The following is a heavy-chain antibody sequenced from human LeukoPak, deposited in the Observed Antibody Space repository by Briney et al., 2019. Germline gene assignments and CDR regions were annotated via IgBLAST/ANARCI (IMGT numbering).Heavy chain of an antibody. Sequence: ASVKVSCKASGYTFTGYYMHWVRQAPGQGLEWMGWINPNSGGTNYAQKFQGRVTMTRDTSISTAYMELSSLRSEDTAVYYCARDDTMVRGVVTDYWGQGTLVTVSS. V-gene: IGHV1-2*02. J-gene: IGHJ4*02. CDR1: GYTFTGYY. CDR2: INPNSGGT. D-gene: IGHD3-10*01. CDR3: ARDDTMVRGVVTDY.